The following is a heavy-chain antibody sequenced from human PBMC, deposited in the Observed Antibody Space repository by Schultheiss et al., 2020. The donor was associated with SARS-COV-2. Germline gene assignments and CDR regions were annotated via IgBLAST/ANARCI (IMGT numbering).Heavy chain of an antibody. Sequence: GSLRLSCAASGFTFSNAWMNWVRQAPGKGLEWIGYIYYSARTYYNPSLKSRLTISVDTSKNQFSLKLSSVTAADTAVYYCARHGSGWYTAYYFDYWGQGTLVTVSS. CDR3: ARHGSGWYTAYYFDY. V-gene: IGHV4-59*08. CDR2: IYYSART. CDR1: GFTFSNAW. D-gene: IGHD6-19*01. J-gene: IGHJ4*02.